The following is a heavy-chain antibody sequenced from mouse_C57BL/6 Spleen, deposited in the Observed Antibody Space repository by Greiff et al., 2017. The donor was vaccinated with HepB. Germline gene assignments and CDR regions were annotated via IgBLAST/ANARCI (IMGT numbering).Heavy chain of an antibody. CDR1: GYSFTGYY. D-gene: IGHD2-1*01. V-gene: IGHV1-42*01. J-gene: IGHJ4*01. CDR2: INPSTGGT. CDR3: ARGNYLHYYAMDY. Sequence: VQLKQSGPELVKPGASVKISCKASGYSFTGYYMNWVKQSPEKSLEWIGEINPSTGGTTYNQKFKAKATLTVDKSSSTAYMQLKSLTSEDSAVYYCARGNYLHYYAMDYWGQGTSVTVSS.